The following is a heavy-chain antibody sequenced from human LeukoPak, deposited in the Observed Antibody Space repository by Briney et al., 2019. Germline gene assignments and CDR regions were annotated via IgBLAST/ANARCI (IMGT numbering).Heavy chain of an antibody. CDR1: GYTFTSYD. CDR3: ASALRGCSGGNCYSTALYYFDY. Sequence: ASVKVSCEASGYTFTSYDINWVRQATGQGLEWMGWMNPNSGNTGYAQKFQGRVTMTRNTSISTAYMELSSLRSEDTAVYYCASALRGCSGGNCYSTALYYFDYWGQGTLVTVSS. D-gene: IGHD2-15*01. J-gene: IGHJ4*02. V-gene: IGHV1-8*01. CDR2: MNPNSGNT.